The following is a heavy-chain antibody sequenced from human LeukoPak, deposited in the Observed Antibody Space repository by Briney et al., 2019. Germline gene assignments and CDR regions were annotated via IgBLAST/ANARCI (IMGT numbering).Heavy chain of an antibody. CDR2: ISGSGGST. CDR1: GFTFSSYG. V-gene: IGHV3-23*01. D-gene: IGHD3-10*01. CDR3: AKALEYYYGSGAS. J-gene: IGHJ3*01. Sequence: QPGGSLRLSCAASGFTFSSYGMHWVRQAPGKGLEWVSAISGSGGSTYYADSVKGRFTISRDNSKNTLYLQMNSLRAEDTAVYYCAKALEYYYGSGASWGQGTMVTVSS.